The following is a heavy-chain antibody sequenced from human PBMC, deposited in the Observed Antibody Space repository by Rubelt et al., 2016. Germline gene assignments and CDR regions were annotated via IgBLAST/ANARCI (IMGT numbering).Heavy chain of an antibody. J-gene: IGHJ5*02. Sequence: QLQLQESGPGLVKPSETLSLTCTVSGGSISSSSYYWGWIRQPPGKGLEWIGSIYYSGSTYYNPSLKGRVTISVDTSKNQFSLKLSSVTSADTAVYYCARHKGLPPYNWFDPWGQGTLVTVSS. CDR3: ARHKGLPPYNWFDP. V-gene: IGHV4-39*01. D-gene: IGHD5-12*01. CDR2: IYYSGST. CDR1: GGSISSSSYY.